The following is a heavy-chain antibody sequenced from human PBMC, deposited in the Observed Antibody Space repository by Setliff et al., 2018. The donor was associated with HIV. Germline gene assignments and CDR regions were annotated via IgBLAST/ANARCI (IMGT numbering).Heavy chain of an antibody. D-gene: IGHD3-22*01. V-gene: IGHV1-2*06. CDR3: ARGGGGYYYIGAFDL. Sequence: ASVKVSCKASGYTFTGYYMHWVRQAPGQGLEWMGRINPNSGGTNYAQNFQGRVTMTGNTSISTAYMELSSLRSEDTAVYFCARGGGGYYYIGAFDLWGQGTVVTVSS. J-gene: IGHJ3*01. CDR1: GYTFTGYY. CDR2: INPNSGGT.